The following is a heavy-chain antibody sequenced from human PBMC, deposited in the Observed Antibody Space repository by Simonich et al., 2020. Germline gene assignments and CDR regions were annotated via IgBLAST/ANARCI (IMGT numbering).Heavy chain of an antibody. V-gene: IGHV3-21*01. J-gene: IGHJ6*02. D-gene: IGHD6-19*01. CDR1: GFTFSSYS. CDR2: ISSISSYI. Sequence: EVQLVESGGGLVKPGGSLRLSCAASGFTFSSYSMKWVRQAPVKGLECVSSISSISSYIYYADSGKGRFTISRDNAKNSLYLQMNSLRAEDTAVYYCARWIAVAGTGAYGMDVWGQGTTVTVSS. CDR3: ARWIAVAGTGAYGMDV.